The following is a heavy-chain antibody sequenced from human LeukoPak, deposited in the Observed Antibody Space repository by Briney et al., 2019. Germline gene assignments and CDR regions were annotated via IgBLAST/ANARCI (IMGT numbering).Heavy chain of an antibody. Sequence: AGGSLRLSCAASGFTFSSYAMHWVRQAPGKGLEWVAVISYDGSNKYYADSVKGRFTISRDNSKNTLYLRMNSLRAEDTAVYYCARDTTYDPNYYDSSGQDYWGQGTLVTVSS. V-gene: IGHV3-30-3*01. CDR3: ARDTTYDPNYYDSSGQDY. CDR2: ISYDGSNK. D-gene: IGHD3-22*01. J-gene: IGHJ4*02. CDR1: GFTFSSYA.